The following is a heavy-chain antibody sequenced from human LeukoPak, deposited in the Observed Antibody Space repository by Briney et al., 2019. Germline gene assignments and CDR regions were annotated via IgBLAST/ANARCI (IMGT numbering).Heavy chain of an antibody. V-gene: IGHV1-18*01. Sequence: ASVKVSCKASGYTFTSYGISWVRQAPGQGLEWMGWISAYNGNTNYAQKLQGRVTMTTDTSTSTAYMELRSLRSDDTAVCYCARDAARIAAAGIGWFDPWGQGTLVTVSS. CDR2: ISAYNGNT. CDR3: ARDAARIAAAGIGWFDP. J-gene: IGHJ5*02. CDR1: GYTFTSYG. D-gene: IGHD6-13*01.